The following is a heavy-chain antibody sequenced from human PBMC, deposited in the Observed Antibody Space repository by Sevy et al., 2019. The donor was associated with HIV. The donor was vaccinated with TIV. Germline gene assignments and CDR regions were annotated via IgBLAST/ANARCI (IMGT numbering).Heavy chain of an antibody. J-gene: IGHJ5*02. CDR2: INHSGST. D-gene: IGHD3-9*01. CDR1: GGSFSGYY. CDR3: ARGVLRYLDWYHGSWFDP. Sequence: SETLSLTCAVYGGSFSGYYWTWIRQPPGKGLEWIGEINHSGSTNYNPSLKNRVTISVDTSKNQFPLKLNSVTAADTAVYYCARGVLRYLDWYHGSWFDPWGQGTLVTVSS. V-gene: IGHV4-34*01.